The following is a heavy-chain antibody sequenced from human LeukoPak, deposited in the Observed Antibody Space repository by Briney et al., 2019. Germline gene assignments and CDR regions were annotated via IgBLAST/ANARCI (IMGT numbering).Heavy chain of an antibody. CDR1: GFTFSSYG. D-gene: IGHD6-13*01. J-gene: IGHJ4*02. CDR2: IYFDGSNR. V-gene: IGHV3-33*01. CDR3: ARDRWDSAAAGTYFDY. Sequence: PGGSLRLSCAASGFTFSSYGMHWVRQVPGKGLEWVAVIYFDGSNRYYADSVGGRFTISRDNSKKTLYLHMDSLRAEDTAVYYCARDRWDSAAAGTYFDYWGQGTLVTVSS.